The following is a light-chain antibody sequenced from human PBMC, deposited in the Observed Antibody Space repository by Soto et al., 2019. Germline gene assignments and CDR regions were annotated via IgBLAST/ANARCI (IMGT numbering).Light chain of an antibody. CDR1: QSVLYSSNNKNY. CDR3: QQYYSTPT. CDR2: WAS. Sequence: DIVMTQSPDSLAVSLGERATINCKSSQSVLYSSNNKNYLAWYQQKPGQPPKLLIYWASTRESGVPDRFSGNGAGTDFTLTISSLQAEDVAVYYCQQYYSTPTFGQGTKVEIK. J-gene: IGKJ1*01. V-gene: IGKV4-1*01.